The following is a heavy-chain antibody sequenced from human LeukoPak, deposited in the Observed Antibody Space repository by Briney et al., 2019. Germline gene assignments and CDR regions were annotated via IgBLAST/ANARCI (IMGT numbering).Heavy chain of an antibody. D-gene: IGHD6-6*01. CDR2: IYSGGAT. CDR3: ARDPPAVAANTYG. CDR1: GFTVSNNY. Sequence: PGGSLRPSCAGSGFTVSNNYMRWVRQAPGKGLEWVSLIYSGGATFYADAVKGRFTISRDGSKNTLYLQMNSLRAEDTAVYYCARDPPAVAANTYGWGQGTLVTVSS. J-gene: IGHJ4*02. V-gene: IGHV3-66*01.